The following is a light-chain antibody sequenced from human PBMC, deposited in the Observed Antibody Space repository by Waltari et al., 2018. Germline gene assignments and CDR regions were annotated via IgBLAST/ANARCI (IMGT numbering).Light chain of an antibody. V-gene: IGLV3-1*01. J-gene: IGLJ2*01. CDR3: QAWDSTTVS. CDR2: LDY. CDR1: KLGNKY. Sequence: SHELTQPPSVSVSPGQTASISCSGDKLGNKYASWYQQKPGQSPILVIYLDYNRPSGIPERFSGTNSGNTATLTISGTQAMDEADYYWQAWDSTTVSFGGGTRLTVL.